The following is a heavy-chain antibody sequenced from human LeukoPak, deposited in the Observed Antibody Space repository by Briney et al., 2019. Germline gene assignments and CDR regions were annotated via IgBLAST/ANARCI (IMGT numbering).Heavy chain of an antibody. CDR3: ARVSSGWYDYYYYMDV. CDR1: GYTFTSYG. CDR2: ISAYNGNT. J-gene: IGHJ6*03. Sequence: GASVKVSCKASGYTFTSYGISWVRQAPGQGLEWMGWISAYNGNTNYAQKLQGRVTMTTDTSTSTAYMELRSLRSDDTAVYYCARVSSGWYDYYYYMDVWGKGTTVTVSS. V-gene: IGHV1-18*01. D-gene: IGHD6-19*01.